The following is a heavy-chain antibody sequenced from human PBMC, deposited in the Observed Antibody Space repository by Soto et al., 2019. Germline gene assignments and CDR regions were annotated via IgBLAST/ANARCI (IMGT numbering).Heavy chain of an antibody. CDR1: GYTFTSYG. CDR3: ARDTAYYYDSSGYYYVRSDNWFDP. D-gene: IGHD3-22*01. CDR2: ISAYNGNT. V-gene: IGHV1-18*01. J-gene: IGHJ5*02. Sequence: ASVKVSCKASGYTFTSYGINWVRQAPGQGLEWMGWISAYNGNTNYAQKLQGRVTMTTDTSTSTAYMELRSLRSDDTAVYYCARDTAYYYDSSGYYYVRSDNWFDPWGQGTLVTVSS.